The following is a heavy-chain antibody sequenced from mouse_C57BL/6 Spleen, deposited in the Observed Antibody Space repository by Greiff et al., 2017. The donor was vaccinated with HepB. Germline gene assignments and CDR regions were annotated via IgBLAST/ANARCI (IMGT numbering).Heavy chain of an antibody. CDR1: GFTFSDYG. CDR3: ARPRYGSSYWYFDV. CDR2: ISSGSSTI. D-gene: IGHD1-1*01. J-gene: IGHJ1*03. Sequence: EVKLVESGGGLVKPGGSLKLSCAASGFTFSDYGMHWVRQAPEKGLEWVAYISSGSSTIYYADTVKGRFTISRDNAKNTLFLQMTSLRSEDTAMYYCARPRYGSSYWYFDVWGTGTTVTVSS. V-gene: IGHV5-17*01.